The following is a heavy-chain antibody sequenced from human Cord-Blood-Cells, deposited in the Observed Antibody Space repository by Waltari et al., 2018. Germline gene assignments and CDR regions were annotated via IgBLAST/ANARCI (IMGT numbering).Heavy chain of an antibody. CDR3: ARVRGYSYGDLDY. Sequence: QVQLQQWGAGLLKPSETLSLTCAVYGGSFSGYYWSWIRQPPGKGLEWIGEINHSGSTNYNPSLKSRVTISVDTSKNQFSLKLSSVTAAYTAVYYWARVRGYSYGDLDYWGQGTLVTVSS. D-gene: IGHD5-18*01. CDR1: GGSFSGYY. CDR2: INHSGST. V-gene: IGHV4-34*01. J-gene: IGHJ4*02.